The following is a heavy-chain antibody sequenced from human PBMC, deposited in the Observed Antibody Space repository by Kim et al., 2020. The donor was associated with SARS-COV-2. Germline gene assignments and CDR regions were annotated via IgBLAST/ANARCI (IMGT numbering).Heavy chain of an antibody. V-gene: IGHV1-24*01. J-gene: IGHJ5*02. Sequence: PKFQGRVTMTEDTSTDTAYMELSSLRSEDTAVYYCATSSPYYYGSGWFDPWGQGTLVTVSS. D-gene: IGHD3-10*01. CDR3: ATSSPYYYGSGWFDP.